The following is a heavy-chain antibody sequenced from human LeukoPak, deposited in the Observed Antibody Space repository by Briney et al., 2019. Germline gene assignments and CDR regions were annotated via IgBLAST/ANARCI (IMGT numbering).Heavy chain of an antibody. V-gene: IGHV3-30*02. Sequence: PGGSLRLSCAASGFTFSSYGMHWVRQAPGMGLEWVAFIRYDGSNKYYADSVKGRFTISRDNSKNTLYLQMNSLRAEDTAVYYCAKNRRCSSTSCYEFYFDYWGQGTLVTVSS. CDR1: GFTFSSYG. J-gene: IGHJ4*02. CDR2: IRYDGSNK. CDR3: AKNRRCSSTSCYEFYFDY. D-gene: IGHD2-2*01.